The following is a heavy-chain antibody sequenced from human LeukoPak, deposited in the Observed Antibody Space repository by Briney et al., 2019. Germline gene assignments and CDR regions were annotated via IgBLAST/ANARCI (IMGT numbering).Heavy chain of an antibody. D-gene: IGHD6-19*01. CDR1: GFTFSSYG. Sequence: GGSLRLSCAASGFTFSSYGMHWVRQAPGKGLEWVAFIRYDGSNKYYADSVKGRFTISRDNSKNTLYLQMNSLRAEDTAVYYCAKNTAGRDVRYFDYWGQGTLVTVSS. CDR3: AKNTAGRDVRYFDY. J-gene: IGHJ4*02. CDR2: IRYDGSNK. V-gene: IGHV3-30*02.